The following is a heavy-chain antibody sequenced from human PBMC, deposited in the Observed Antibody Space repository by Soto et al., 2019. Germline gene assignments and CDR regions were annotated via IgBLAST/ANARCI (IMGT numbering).Heavy chain of an antibody. D-gene: IGHD3-22*01. CDR1: GYSFSFYW. CDR3: ATAYVYDFENSNYYRDAFDI. J-gene: IGHJ3*02. Sequence: GESLKISCKASGYSFSFYWIGWVRQMPGRGLEWMAIMYPDDSDIRYSPSFEAHVTISADKSTSTAFLQWSSLKASDTAMYYCATAYVYDFENSNYYRDAFDIWGQGTLVTVSS. CDR2: MYPDDSDI. V-gene: IGHV5-51*01.